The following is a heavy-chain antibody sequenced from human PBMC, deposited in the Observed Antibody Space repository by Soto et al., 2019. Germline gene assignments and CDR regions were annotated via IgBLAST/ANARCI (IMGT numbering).Heavy chain of an antibody. V-gene: IGHV4-31*03. D-gene: IGHD3-3*01. CDR2: IYHTGST. J-gene: IGHJ4*02. Sequence: SETLSLTCSVSGGSISTVGHYWTWIRQPPGKGLEWIGSIYHTGSTYYSKSLRSRLTMSVDTSKSQFSLRLSSVTAADTAVYYCVRQYYDFWTDYPDFDYWGQGTLVTVSS. CDR1: GGSISTVGHY. CDR3: VRQYYDFWTDYPDFDY.